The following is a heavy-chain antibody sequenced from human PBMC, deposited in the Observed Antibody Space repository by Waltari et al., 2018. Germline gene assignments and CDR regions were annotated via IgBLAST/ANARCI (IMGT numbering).Heavy chain of an antibody. CDR3: ARGGSGSYMGSFDI. Sequence: QVQLQESGPGLVKPSETLSLTCAVSGYSISNGYYWSWIRQPPGKGLEWIGGIYHTGTTYYTASLKRRVTISVDPPKNQFSLNLSFVTAADTGLYFCARGGSGSYMGSFDIWGQGPMVTVSS. D-gene: IGHD1-26*01. J-gene: IGHJ3*02. V-gene: IGHV4-38-2*01. CDR2: IYHTGTT. CDR1: GYSISNGYY.